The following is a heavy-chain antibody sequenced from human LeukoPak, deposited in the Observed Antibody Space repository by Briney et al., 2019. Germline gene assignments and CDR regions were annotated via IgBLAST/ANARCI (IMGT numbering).Heavy chain of an antibody. CDR3: ARIAVAGNLYWYFDL. D-gene: IGHD6-19*01. Sequence: GASVKVSCKASGYTLTRYYMHWVRQAPGQGLEWMGWINPNSGGTNYAQKFQGRVTMTRDTSISTAYMELSRLRSDDTAVYYCARIAVAGNLYWYFDLWGRGTLVTVSS. J-gene: IGHJ2*01. V-gene: IGHV1-2*02. CDR2: INPNSGGT. CDR1: GYTLTRYY.